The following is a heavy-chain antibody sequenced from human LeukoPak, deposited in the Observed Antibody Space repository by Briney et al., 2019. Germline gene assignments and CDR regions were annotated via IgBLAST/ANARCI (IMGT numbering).Heavy chain of an antibody. D-gene: IGHD3-3*01. J-gene: IGHJ3*02. CDR2: ISSSSSTI. V-gene: IGHV3-48*01. CDR3: AREEWFDAFDI. Sequence: QPGGSLRLSCAASGFTFSSYSMNWVRQAPGKGREWVSYISSSSSTIYYADSVKGRFTISRDNAKNSLYLQMNSLRAEDTAVYYCAREEWFDAFDIWGQGTMVTVSS. CDR1: GFTFSSYS.